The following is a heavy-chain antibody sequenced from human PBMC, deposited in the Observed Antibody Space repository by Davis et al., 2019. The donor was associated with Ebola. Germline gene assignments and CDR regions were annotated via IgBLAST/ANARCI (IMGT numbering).Heavy chain of an antibody. CDR3: ARVGRDGYNWADY. Sequence: PGGSLRLSCAASGFTFSSYGMHWVRQAPGKGLEWVAVIWYDGSNKYYADSVKGRFTISRDNSKNTLYLQMNSLRAEDTAVYYCARVGRDGYNWADYWGQGTLVTVSS. J-gene: IGHJ4*02. CDR1: GFTFSSYG. CDR2: IWYDGSNK. V-gene: IGHV3-33*01. D-gene: IGHD5-24*01.